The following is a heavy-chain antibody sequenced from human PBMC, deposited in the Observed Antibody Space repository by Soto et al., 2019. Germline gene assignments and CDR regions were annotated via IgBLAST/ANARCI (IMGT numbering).Heavy chain of an antibody. D-gene: IGHD4-17*01. Sequence: GGSLRLSCAGSGFIFSKYAMSWVRQAPGKGLEWVSGISASGGATYYADSVKCRFTISRDNSKNTHSLQMNSLRAEDTAVYYCANDPHGDYGGGFEFRGQGTMVTVSS. CDR2: ISASGGAT. CDR1: GFIFSKYA. V-gene: IGHV3-23*01. CDR3: ANDPHGDYGGGFEF. J-gene: IGHJ3*01.